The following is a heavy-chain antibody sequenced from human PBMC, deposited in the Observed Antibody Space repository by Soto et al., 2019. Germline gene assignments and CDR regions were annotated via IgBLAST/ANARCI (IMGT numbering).Heavy chain of an antibody. Sequence: ASVKVSCKASGYTFTSYGISWVRQAPGQGLEWMGWISAYNGNTNYAQKLQGRATMTTDTSTSTAYMELRSLRSDDTTVYYCARMRLTGGNWFDPWGQGTLVTVSS. D-gene: IGHD3-9*01. CDR1: GYTFTSYG. CDR2: ISAYNGNT. CDR3: ARMRLTGGNWFDP. V-gene: IGHV1-18*04. J-gene: IGHJ5*02.